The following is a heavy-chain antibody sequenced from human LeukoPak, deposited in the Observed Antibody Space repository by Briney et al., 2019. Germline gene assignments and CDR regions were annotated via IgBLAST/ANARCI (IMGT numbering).Heavy chain of an antibody. CDR1: GGSISSYY. CDR2: IYYSGST. V-gene: IGHV4-59*08. Sequence: PSETLSLTCTVSGGSISSYYWSWIRQPPGKGLEWIGYIYYSGSTNYNPSLKSRGTISVDTSKNQFSLKLSSVTAADTAVYYCARQANQILRFLEWLPQSEFDYWGQGTLVTVSS. CDR3: ARQANQILRFLEWLPQSEFDY. D-gene: IGHD3-3*01. J-gene: IGHJ4*02.